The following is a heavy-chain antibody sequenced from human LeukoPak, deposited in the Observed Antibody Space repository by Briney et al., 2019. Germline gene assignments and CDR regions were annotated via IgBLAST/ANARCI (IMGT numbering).Heavy chain of an antibody. CDR2: ISSSGTHTYI. D-gene: IGHD7-27*01. Sequence: GGSLRLSCAASGFTFSSYWMSWVRQAPGKGLEWISYISSSGTHTYINYADSVKGRFTISRDNAKNSLYLQMNSLRVDDTAVYYCARQKLGQFYFTFWGQGTLVTVSS. V-gene: IGHV3-21*05. CDR1: GFTFSSYW. J-gene: IGHJ4*02. CDR3: ARQKLGQFYFTF.